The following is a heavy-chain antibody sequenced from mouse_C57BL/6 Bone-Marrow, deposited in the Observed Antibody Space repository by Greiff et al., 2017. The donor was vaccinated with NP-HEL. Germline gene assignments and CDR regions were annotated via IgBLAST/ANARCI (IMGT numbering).Heavy chain of an antibody. CDR3: ARDPPADDGNWYCDV. D-gene: IGHD2-12*01. V-gene: IGHV5-4*01. CDR1: GFTFSSYA. CDR2: ISDGGSYT. J-gene: IGHJ1*03. Sequence: EVQLVESGGGLVKPGGSLKLSCAASGFTFSSYAMSWVRQTPEKRLEWVATISDGGSYTYYPDNVKGRFTISRDNAKNNRYLQMSHLKSEDTAMYYCARDPPADDGNWYCDVWGTGTTVTVSS.